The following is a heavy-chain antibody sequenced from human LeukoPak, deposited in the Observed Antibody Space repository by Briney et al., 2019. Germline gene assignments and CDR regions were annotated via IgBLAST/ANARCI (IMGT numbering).Heavy chain of an antibody. CDR1: GFTFSSYG. V-gene: IGHV3-33*01. D-gene: IGHD4-17*01. J-gene: IGHJ4*02. CDR3: ARDQAVVSTVTTFMDY. CDR2: IWYDGSNK. Sequence: GGSLRLSCAASGFTFSSYGMHWVRQAPGKGLEWVAVIWYDGSNKYYADSVKGRFTISRDNSKNTLYLQMNSLRAEDTAVYYCARDQAVVSTVTTFMDYWGQGTLVTVSS.